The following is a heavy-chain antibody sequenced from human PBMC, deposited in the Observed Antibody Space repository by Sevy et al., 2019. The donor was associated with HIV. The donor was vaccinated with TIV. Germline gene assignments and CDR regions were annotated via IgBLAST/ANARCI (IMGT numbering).Heavy chain of an antibody. CDR1: GFTFSKYW. CDR3: ARDDGNYYFHY. J-gene: IGHJ4*02. D-gene: IGHD1-7*01. CDR2: IKQDAGQK. Sequence: RGCLRLSCAASGFTFSKYWMGWVRQAPGKGLEGVANIKQDAGQKYYVDSVKGRFTSSRVNAKNSLYLQMNSLRAEDTAVHFCARDDGNYYFHYWGQGTLVTVSS. V-gene: IGHV3-7*01.